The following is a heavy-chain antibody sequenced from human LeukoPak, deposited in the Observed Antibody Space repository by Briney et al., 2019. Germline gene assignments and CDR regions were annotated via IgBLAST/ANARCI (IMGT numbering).Heavy chain of an antibody. CDR2: IKQDGSDK. J-gene: IGHJ4*02. Sequence: GGSLRLSCAASGFTFSTYWMSWVRQAPGKGLEWVANIKQDGSDKYYVDSVKGRFTISRDNAKNSLYLQMNSLRAEDTAVYYCARDRNSGYDSSFDYWGQGTLVTVSS. D-gene: IGHD5-12*01. V-gene: IGHV3-7*01. CDR3: ARDRNSGYDSSFDY. CDR1: GFTFSTYW.